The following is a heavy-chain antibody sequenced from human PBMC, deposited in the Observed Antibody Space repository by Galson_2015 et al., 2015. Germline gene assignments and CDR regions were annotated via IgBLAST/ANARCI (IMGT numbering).Heavy chain of an antibody. D-gene: IGHD6-19*01. J-gene: IGHJ4*02. CDR2: IYHSGIT. Sequence: SETLSLTCAVSGSSISSGYYWGRIRQPPGKGLEWIGSIYHSGITYYNPSLKSRVTISVDTSKNQFSLKLSSVTAADTAVYYCARRITVAGIFDYWGQGTLVTVSS. CDR3: ARRITVAGIFDY. CDR1: GSSISSGYY. V-gene: IGHV4-38-2*01.